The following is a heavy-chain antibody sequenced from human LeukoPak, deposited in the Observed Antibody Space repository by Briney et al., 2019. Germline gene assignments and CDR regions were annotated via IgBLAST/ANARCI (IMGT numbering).Heavy chain of an antibody. Sequence: GGSLRLSCAASGFTFSSYAMHWVRQAPGKGLEWVAVISYDGSKKYYADSVKGRFTISRDNSKNTLYLQMNSLRAEDTAVYYCARDLSPSKYDALGYWGQGTLVTVSS. J-gene: IGHJ4*02. D-gene: IGHD3-3*01. CDR3: ARDLSPSKYDALGY. CDR2: ISYDGSKK. CDR1: GFTFSSYA. V-gene: IGHV3-30-3*01.